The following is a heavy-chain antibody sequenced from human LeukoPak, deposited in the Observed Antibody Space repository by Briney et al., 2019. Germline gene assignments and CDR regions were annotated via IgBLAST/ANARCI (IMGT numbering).Heavy chain of an antibody. Sequence: GGSLRLSCAASGFTFSSYAMSWVRQAPGKGLEWVSAISGSGGSTYYADSVKGRFTISRDNSKNTLYLQMNSLRAEDTAVYYCAKVVGGITYYYDSSGYTTPPNYYYGMDVWGQGTTVTVSS. V-gene: IGHV3-23*01. CDR2: ISGSGGST. CDR3: AKVVGGITYYYDSSGYTTPPNYYYGMDV. CDR1: GFTFSSYA. D-gene: IGHD3-22*01. J-gene: IGHJ6*02.